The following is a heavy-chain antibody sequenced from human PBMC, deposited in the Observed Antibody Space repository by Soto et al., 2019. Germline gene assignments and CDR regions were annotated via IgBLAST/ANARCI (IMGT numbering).Heavy chain of an antibody. J-gene: IGHJ4*02. Sequence: QLQLQESGPGLVKPSETLSLTCTVSGGSFSSSPYYWGWIRQPPGKGLEWIGNIHYSGSTFYNPSLKSRVIISVDTRKNQLALKLSSVTAADTAVYYCETGGGIAVAGLWGQGTLVTVSS. CDR3: ETGGGIAVAGL. V-gene: IGHV4-39*01. CDR1: GGSFSSSPYY. CDR2: IHYSGST. D-gene: IGHD6-19*01.